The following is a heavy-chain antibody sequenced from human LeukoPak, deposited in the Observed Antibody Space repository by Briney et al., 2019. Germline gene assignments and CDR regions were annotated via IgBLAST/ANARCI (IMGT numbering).Heavy chain of an antibody. Sequence: SGTLSLTCAVSGGSISSSNWWSWVRQPPGKGLEWIGEIYHSGSTNYNPSLKSRVTISVDKSKNQFSLKLSSVTAADTAVYYCARGGMVYAIGRRWFDPWGQGTLVTVSS. J-gene: IGHJ5*02. CDR3: ARGGMVYAIGRRWFDP. CDR2: IYHSGST. D-gene: IGHD2-8*01. V-gene: IGHV4-4*02. CDR1: GGSISSSNW.